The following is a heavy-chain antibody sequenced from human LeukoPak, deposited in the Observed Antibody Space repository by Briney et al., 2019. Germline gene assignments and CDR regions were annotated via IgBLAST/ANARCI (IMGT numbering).Heavy chain of an antibody. Sequence: SQTLSLTCTVSGGSISSGDYYWSWIRQPPGKGLEWIGYIYYSGSTYYNPSLKSRVTISVDTSKNQFSLKLSSVTAADTAVYYCARDRHGWSGYYFDYWAREPWSPSPQ. CDR1: GGSISSGDYY. D-gene: IGHD3-3*01. V-gene: IGHV4-30-4*01. CDR2: IYYSGST. CDR3: ARDRHGWSGYYFDY. J-gene: IGHJ4*02.